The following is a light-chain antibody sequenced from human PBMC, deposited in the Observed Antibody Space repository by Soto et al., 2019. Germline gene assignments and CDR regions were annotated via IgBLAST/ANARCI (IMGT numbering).Light chain of an antibody. CDR3: QSYDSSLIGSSV. CDR1: RSNIGAGYN. Sequence: QSVLTQPPSVSGAPGQRVTISCTGARSNIGAGYNVHWYQQLPGRGPKLLIYGNSNRPSGVPDRFSGSKSGTSASLAITGLQAEDEADYYCQSYDSSLIGSSVFGTGTKVTVL. CDR2: GNS. V-gene: IGLV1-40*01. J-gene: IGLJ1*01.